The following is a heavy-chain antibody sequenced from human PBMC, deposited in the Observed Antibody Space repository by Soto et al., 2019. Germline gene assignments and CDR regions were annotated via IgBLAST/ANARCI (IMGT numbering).Heavy chain of an antibody. J-gene: IGHJ6*03. D-gene: IGHD6-6*01. V-gene: IGHV3-7*01. CDR3: AREKRQLVPYYYYYYMDV. CDR2: IKQDGSEK. CDR1: GFTFSSYW. Sequence: GGSLRLSCAASGFTFSSYWMSWVRQAPGKGLEWVANIKQDGSEKYYVDSVKGRFTISRDNAKNSLYLQMNNLRAEDTAVYYCAREKRQLVPYYYYYYMDVWGKGTTVTVSS.